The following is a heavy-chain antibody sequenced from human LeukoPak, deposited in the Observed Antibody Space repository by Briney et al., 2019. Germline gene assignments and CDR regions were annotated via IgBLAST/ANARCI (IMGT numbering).Heavy chain of an antibody. CDR3: AKGLGSRDCSGGSCYLDY. D-gene: IGHD2-15*01. Sequence: GGSLRLSCAASGFTFSSYAMSWVRRAPGKGLEWVSGISGSGGTTYYADSVKGRLTISRDNSKNTLYLQMNSLRADDTAVYYCAKGLGSRDCSGGSCYLDYWGQGTLVTVSS. V-gene: IGHV3-23*01. CDR1: GFTFSSYA. J-gene: IGHJ4*02. CDR2: ISGSGGTT.